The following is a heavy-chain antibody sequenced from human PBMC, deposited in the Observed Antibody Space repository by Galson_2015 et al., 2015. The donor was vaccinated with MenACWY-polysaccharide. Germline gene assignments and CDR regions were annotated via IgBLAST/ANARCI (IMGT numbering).Heavy chain of an antibody. CDR2: IDTDGRIT. CDR3: ARDVGCFYYDY. J-gene: IGHJ4*02. CDR1: GFTFSRYW. D-gene: IGHD2-15*01. V-gene: IGHV3-74*01. Sequence: SLRLSCAASGFTFSRYWMHWVRQPPGKGLVWVSRIDTDGRITNYADSVKGRFTIYRDNAKNTLYLEMNSLRADDTAVYYCARDVGCFYYDYWGPGTLVAVSS.